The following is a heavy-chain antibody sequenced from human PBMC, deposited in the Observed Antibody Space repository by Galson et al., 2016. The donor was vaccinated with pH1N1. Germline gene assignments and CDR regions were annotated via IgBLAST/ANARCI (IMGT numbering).Heavy chain of an antibody. V-gene: IGHV3-7*01. D-gene: IGHD6-19*01. Sequence: SLRLSCAASGFTLSNYWMSWVRQAPGKGLEWVANINQDGSQKYFMDSVKGRFAISRDNTKNSLSLQMNSLRAEDTAVYYCVRAIAVAGTNYFDHWGQGTLVTISS. CDR2: INQDGSQK. CDR1: GFTLSNYW. J-gene: IGHJ4*02. CDR3: VRAIAVAGTNYFDH.